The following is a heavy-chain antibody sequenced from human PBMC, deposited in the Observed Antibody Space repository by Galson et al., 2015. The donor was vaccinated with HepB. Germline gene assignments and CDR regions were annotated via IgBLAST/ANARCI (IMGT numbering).Heavy chain of an antibody. V-gene: IGHV3-23*01. CDR1: GXTFHTYA. CDR3: VKLGHHYVWGSYRYDAFEI. D-gene: IGHD3-16*02. Sequence: RLSCAASGXTFHTYAMSWVRXVPGKGLEXXSVVSDSGYTTYYEDSVKGRFTISRDNSNNTLSLQMDRLRAEDTAKYYCVKLGHHYVWGSYRYDAFEIWXQGTMVTVSS. CDR2: VSDSGYTT. J-gene: IGHJ3*02.